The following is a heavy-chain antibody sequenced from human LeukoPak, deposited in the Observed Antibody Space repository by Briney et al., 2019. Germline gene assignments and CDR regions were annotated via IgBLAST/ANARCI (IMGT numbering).Heavy chain of an antibody. CDR1: GGTFSSYA. V-gene: IGHV1-69*06. Sequence: SVKASCKASGGTFSSYAISWVRQAPGQGLEWMGGIIPIFGTANYAQKFQGRVTITADKSTSTAYMELSSLRSEDTAVYYCASLGVVRGVTIDYWGQGTLVTVSS. CDR3: ASLGVVRGVTIDY. CDR2: IIPIFGTA. J-gene: IGHJ4*02. D-gene: IGHD3-10*01.